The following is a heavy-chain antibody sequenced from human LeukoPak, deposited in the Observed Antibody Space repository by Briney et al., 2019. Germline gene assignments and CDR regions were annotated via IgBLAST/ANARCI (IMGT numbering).Heavy chain of an antibody. D-gene: IGHD1-26*01. J-gene: IGHJ5*01. CDR1: GYTFTAYY. CDR2: INPNSGGT. V-gene: IGHV1-2*02. CDR3: AGSWEITMSERSYNWFDS. Sequence: ASVKVSCKASGYTFTAYYIHWVRQAPGQGLEWMGRINPNSGGTNYAQKFQGRVTMTRDTSISTAYMELSRLRSDDTAVYYCAGSWEITMSERSYNWFDSWGQGTLVTVSS.